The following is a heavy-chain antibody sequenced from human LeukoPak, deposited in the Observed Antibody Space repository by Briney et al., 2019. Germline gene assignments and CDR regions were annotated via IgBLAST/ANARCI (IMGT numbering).Heavy chain of an antibody. D-gene: IGHD5-18*01. CDR1: GFTFSSTV. Sequence: GGSLRLSCAASGFTFSSTVMTWVRQAPGKGLEWVSTISPDGKYIYYADSLRGRFTMSRDNSKNTLYLQMNSLRVEDTAVYYCARGRPYSYGYDYWGQGTLVTVSS. J-gene: IGHJ4*02. V-gene: IGHV3-23*01. CDR2: ISPDGKYI. CDR3: ARGRPYSYGYDY.